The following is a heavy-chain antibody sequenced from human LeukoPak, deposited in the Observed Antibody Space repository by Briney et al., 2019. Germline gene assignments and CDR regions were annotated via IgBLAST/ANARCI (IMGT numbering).Heavy chain of an antibody. Sequence: GGSLRHSCAASGFTFSSYWMSWVRQAPGKGLEWVANIKQDGSEKYYVDSVKGRFTISRDNAKNSLYLQMNSLRAEDTAVYYCARAYSSSWYLYYYYGMDVWGKGTTVTVSS. V-gene: IGHV3-7*03. CDR1: GFTFSSYW. D-gene: IGHD6-13*01. J-gene: IGHJ6*04. CDR2: IKQDGSEK. CDR3: ARAYSSSWYLYYYYGMDV.